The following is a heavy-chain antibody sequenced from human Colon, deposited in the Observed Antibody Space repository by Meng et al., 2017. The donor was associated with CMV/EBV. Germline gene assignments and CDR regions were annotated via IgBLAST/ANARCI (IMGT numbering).Heavy chain of an antibody. D-gene: IGHD2-2*02. J-gene: IGHJ3*02. CDR2: ISSSGSTI. CDR3: ARGGGLGYCSSTSCYTSDAFDI. CDR1: GFTFSSYE. Sequence: GGSLRLSCAASGFTFSSYEMNWVRQAPGKGLEWVSYISSSGSTIYYADSVKGRFTISRDNAKNSLYLQMNSLRAEDTAVYYCARGGGLGYCSSTSCYTSDAFDIWGQGTMVTVSS. V-gene: IGHV3-48*03.